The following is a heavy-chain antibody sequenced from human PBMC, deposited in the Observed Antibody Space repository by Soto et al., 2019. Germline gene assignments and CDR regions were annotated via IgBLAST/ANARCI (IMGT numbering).Heavy chain of an antibody. CDR2: IWYDGSKK. D-gene: IGHD1-1*01. V-gene: IGHV3-33*01. J-gene: IGHJ3*02. Sequence: TGGPLRLSCAASGFTFSSSVMHWVGEAPGKGLEWVAVIWYDGSKKYYADSVNGRFTISRDNSKNTLYLQMNRLRAEDTAVYYCARVPQYDRPRYMARDAFDIWGQGTMVTVSS. CDR1: GFTFSSSV. CDR3: ARVPQYDRPRYMARDAFDI.